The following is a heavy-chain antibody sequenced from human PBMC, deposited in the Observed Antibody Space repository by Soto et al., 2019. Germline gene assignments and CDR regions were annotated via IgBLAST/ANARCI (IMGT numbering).Heavy chain of an antibody. CDR1: GYTFTGYY. D-gene: IGHD5-18*01. CDR2: MNPNSGNT. CDR3: ARGMDGYSYGPY. V-gene: IGHV1-8*02. Sequence: ASVKVSCKASGYTFTGYYMHWVRQATGQGLEWMGWMNPNSGNTGYAQKFQGRVTMTRNTSISTAYMELSSLRSEDTAVYYCARGMDGYSYGPYWGQGTLVTVSS. J-gene: IGHJ4*02.